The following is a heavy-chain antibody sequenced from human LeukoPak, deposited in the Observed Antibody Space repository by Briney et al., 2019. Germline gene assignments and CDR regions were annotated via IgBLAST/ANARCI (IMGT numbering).Heavy chain of an antibody. Sequence: KTGGSLRLSCAASGFTFSSYSMNWVRQAPGKGLEWVSSISSSSSYIYYADSVKGRFTISRDNSKNTLYLQMNSLRAEDTAVYYCAKDQEWLVQGAFDYWGQGTLVTVSS. CDR2: ISSSSSYI. CDR1: GFTFSSYS. D-gene: IGHD6-19*01. CDR3: AKDQEWLVQGAFDY. J-gene: IGHJ4*02. V-gene: IGHV3-21*04.